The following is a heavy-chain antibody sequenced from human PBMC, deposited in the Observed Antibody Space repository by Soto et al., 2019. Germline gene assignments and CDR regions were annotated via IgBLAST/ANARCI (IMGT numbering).Heavy chain of an antibody. CDR2: IIPIFGTA. Sequence: AVKVSCKASGGTFSSYAISWVRQAPGQGLEWMGGIIPIFGTANYAQKFQGRVTITADESTSTAYMELSSLRSEDTAVYYCARGXGSGSYYKSYYYYYGMDVWGQGTTVTVS. CDR1: GGTFSSYA. D-gene: IGHD3-10*01. CDR3: ARGXGSGSYYKSYYYYYGMDV. V-gene: IGHV1-69*13. J-gene: IGHJ6*02.